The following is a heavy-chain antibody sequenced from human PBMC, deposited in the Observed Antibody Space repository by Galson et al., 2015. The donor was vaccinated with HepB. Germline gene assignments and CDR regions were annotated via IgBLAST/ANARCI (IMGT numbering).Heavy chain of an antibody. Sequence: SVKVSCKASGYTFTSYDINWVRQATGQGLEWMGWMNPNSGNTGYAQKFQGRVTMTRNTSISTAYMELSSLRSEDTAVYYCARDPRGITIFGVVIIGDYYYGMDVWGQGTTVTVSS. CDR1: GYTFTSYD. CDR3: ARDPRGITIFGVVIIGDYYYGMDV. D-gene: IGHD3-3*01. CDR2: MNPNSGNT. J-gene: IGHJ6*02. V-gene: IGHV1-8*01.